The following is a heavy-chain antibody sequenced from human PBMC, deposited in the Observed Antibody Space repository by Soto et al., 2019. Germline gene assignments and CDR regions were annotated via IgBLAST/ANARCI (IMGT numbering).Heavy chain of an antibody. CDR3: ARASMVRGLYYYGMDV. D-gene: IGHD3-10*01. V-gene: IGHV5-51*01. J-gene: IGHJ6*02. Sequence: PGESLKISCKGSGYSFNSHWIGWVRQMPGKGLEWMGIIYPGDSDTRYSPSFQGQVTISADKSISTAYLQWSSLKASDTAMYYCARASMVRGLYYYGMDVWGQGTTVTV. CDR1: GYSFNSHW. CDR2: IYPGDSDT.